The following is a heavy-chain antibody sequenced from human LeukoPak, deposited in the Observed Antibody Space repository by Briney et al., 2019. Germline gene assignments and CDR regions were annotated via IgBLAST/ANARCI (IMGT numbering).Heavy chain of an antibody. CDR1: GGSFSGYY. V-gene: IGHV4-34*01. J-gene: IGHJ4*02. CDR3: ARVSSSWYGWGY. D-gene: IGHD6-13*01. CDR2: INHSGST. Sequence: PSETLSLTCAVYGGSFSGYYWSWIRQPPGKGLEWIGEINHSGSTNYNPSLKSRVTISVDTSKNQFSLKLGSVTAADTAVYYCARVSSSWYGWGYWGQGTLVTVSS.